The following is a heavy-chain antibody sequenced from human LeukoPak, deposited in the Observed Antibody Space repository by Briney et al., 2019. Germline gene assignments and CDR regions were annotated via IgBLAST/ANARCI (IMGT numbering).Heavy chain of an antibody. CDR1: GGSISSTSYY. Sequence: SETLSLTCTVSGGSISSTSYYWGWIRQPPGKGLEWIGSVYYGGSTSYSPSLKSRVTVSVDTSKDQFSLKLSSVTAADTAVYYCATADDGSSSSAFDIWGQGTMVTVSS. V-gene: IGHV4-39*07. D-gene: IGHD6-6*01. J-gene: IGHJ3*02. CDR3: ATADDGSSSSAFDI. CDR2: VYYGGST.